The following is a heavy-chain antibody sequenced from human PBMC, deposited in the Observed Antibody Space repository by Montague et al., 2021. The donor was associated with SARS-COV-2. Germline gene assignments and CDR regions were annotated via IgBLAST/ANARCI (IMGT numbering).Heavy chain of an antibody. CDR2: IYYSGST. Sequence: SETLSLTCTVSGASISSYYWTWIRQPPGKGLEWIGYIYYSGSTNYNPSLKSRVTISVDTSKNQFSLKLSPVTAADTAVYYCARSKPVSSFYYYYGMDVWGQGTTVTVSS. V-gene: IGHV4-59*12. J-gene: IGHJ6*02. CDR3: ARSKPVSSFYYYYGMDV. CDR1: GASISSYY. D-gene: IGHD1-14*01.